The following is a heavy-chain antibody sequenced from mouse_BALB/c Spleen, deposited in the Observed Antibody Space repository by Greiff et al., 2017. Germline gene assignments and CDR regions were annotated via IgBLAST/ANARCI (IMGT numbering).Heavy chain of an antibody. J-gene: IGHJ2*01. CDR1: GFTFSSYG. CDR3: ARQEDDYDEEESWYVDY. Sequence: EVMLVESGGDLVKPGGSLKLTCAASGFTFSSYGMSWVRQSPDKRLEWVATISSGGSYTYYPDSVKGRFTISSDTAKNTLFLQMSSLKSEYTDMYYCARQEDDYDEEESWYVDYWGQGTTLTVSS. V-gene: IGHV5-6*01. D-gene: IGHD2-4*01. CDR2: ISSGGSYT.